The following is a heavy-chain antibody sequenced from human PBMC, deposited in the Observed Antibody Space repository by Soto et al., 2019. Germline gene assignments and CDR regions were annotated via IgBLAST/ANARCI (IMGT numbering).Heavy chain of an antibody. Sequence: LRLSCAASGFTFSSYAMHWVRQAPGKGLEWVAVISYDGSNKYYADSVKGRFTISRDNSKNTLYLQMNSLRAEDTAVYYCARRDTAMVNRYYYYYGMDVWGQGTTVTVSS. CDR2: ISYDGSNK. J-gene: IGHJ6*02. D-gene: IGHD5-18*01. CDR1: GFTFSSYA. CDR3: ARRDTAMVNRYYYYYGMDV. V-gene: IGHV3-30-3*01.